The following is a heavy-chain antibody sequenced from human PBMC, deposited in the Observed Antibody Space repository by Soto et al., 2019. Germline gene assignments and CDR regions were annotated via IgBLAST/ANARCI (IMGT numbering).Heavy chain of an antibody. CDR2: IYYSGST. J-gene: IGHJ5*02. D-gene: IGHD3-9*01. V-gene: IGHV4-59*01. Sequence: SETLSLTCTVSGGSISSYYWSWIRQPPGKGLEWIGYIYYSGSTNYNPSLKSRVTISVDTSKNQFSLKLSSVTAADTAVYYCARDTLRYFDWLNWFDPWGQGTLVTVSS. CDR1: GGSISSYY. CDR3: ARDTLRYFDWLNWFDP.